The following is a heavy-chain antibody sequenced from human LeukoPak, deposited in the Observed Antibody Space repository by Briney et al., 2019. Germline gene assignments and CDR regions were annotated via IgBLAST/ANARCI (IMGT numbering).Heavy chain of an antibody. CDR3: ASLRYFDWLDHYYYYGMDV. V-gene: IGHV3-30-3*01. CDR1: GFTLSSYA. D-gene: IGHD3-9*01. J-gene: IGHJ6*02. Sequence: GRSLRLSCAASGFTLSSYAMHWVRQAPGKGLEWVAVISYDGSNKYYADSVKGRFTISRDNSKNTLYLQMNSLRAEDTAVYYCASLRYFDWLDHYYYYGMDVWGQGTTVTVSS. CDR2: ISYDGSNK.